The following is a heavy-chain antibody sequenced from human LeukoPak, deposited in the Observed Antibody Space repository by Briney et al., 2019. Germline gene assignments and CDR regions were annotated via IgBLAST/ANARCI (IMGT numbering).Heavy chain of an antibody. V-gene: IGHV3-23*01. CDR3: AKDPQGGSGSYYTHYFDY. Sequence: GGSLRLSCAASGFTFSSYAMSWVRQAPGKGLEWVSAISGSGGSTYYADSVKGRFTISRGNSKNTLYLQMNSLRAEDTAVYYCAKDPQGGSGSYYTHYFDYWGQGTLVTVSS. CDR2: ISGSGGST. CDR1: GFTFSSYA. J-gene: IGHJ4*02. D-gene: IGHD3-10*01.